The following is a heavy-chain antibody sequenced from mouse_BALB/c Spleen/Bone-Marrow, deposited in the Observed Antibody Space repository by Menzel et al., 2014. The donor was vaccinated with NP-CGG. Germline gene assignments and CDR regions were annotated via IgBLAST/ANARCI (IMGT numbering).Heavy chain of an antibody. D-gene: IGHD1-1*01. CDR3: ARLEGNYGSTFAY. CDR2: IHPSDTET. V-gene: IGHV1-61*01. J-gene: IGHJ3*01. Sequence: VKLQESGAELVRPGASVKLSCKASGYSFTSYWMNWVKQRPGHGLEWIGMIHPSDTETRLNQRFKDKATLTVDKSSSTDYMQLSSPTSEDSAVYYCARLEGNYGSTFAYWGQGTLVTVSA. CDR1: GYSFTSYW.